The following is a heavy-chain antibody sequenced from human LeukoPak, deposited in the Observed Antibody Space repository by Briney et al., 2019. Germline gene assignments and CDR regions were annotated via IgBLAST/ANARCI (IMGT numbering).Heavy chain of an antibody. V-gene: IGHV3-53*01. J-gene: IGHJ3*02. CDR1: GFAFSSYA. CDR2: IYSGGSI. Sequence: GGSLRLSCTASGFAFSSYAMTWVRQAPGKGLEWVSVIYSGGSIYYADSVKGRFTISRDNSRNTLYLQMNSLRAEDTAVYYCARALNGFDIWGPGTLVTVSS. CDR3: ARALNGFDI.